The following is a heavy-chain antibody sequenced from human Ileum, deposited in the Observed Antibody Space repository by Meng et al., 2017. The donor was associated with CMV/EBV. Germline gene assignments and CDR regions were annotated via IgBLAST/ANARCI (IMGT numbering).Heavy chain of an antibody. Sequence: QVQLVQSGAGVRKPGASVKGSCTTPGYDFTRHYMTWVRQAPGQGLEWMGLINPSNGRATYAQKFQGRVTMTMDTSTGTVYLEVNSLRSDDTAVYFCAITVDTAMVGDYWGQGTLVTVSS. CDR2: INPSNGRA. J-gene: IGHJ4*02. CDR3: AITVDTAMVGDY. D-gene: IGHD5-18*01. V-gene: IGHV1-46*01. CDR1: GYDFTRHY.